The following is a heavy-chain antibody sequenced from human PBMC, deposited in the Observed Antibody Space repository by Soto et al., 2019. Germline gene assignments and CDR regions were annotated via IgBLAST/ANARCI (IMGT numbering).Heavy chain of an antibody. Sequence: GGTPKIPRKSLRYSLLSYWVALVRQRSGKGLEWMGIINPGDSATRYSPSFQGQVTISADKAITTAYLQWNSLKALDTAMYYCARHARSGRGTYNYYGMDVWGQGTTVTVPS. CDR1: RYSLLSYW. CDR3: ARHARSGRGTYNYYGMDV. V-gene: IGHV5-51*01. D-gene: IGHD3-10*01. CDR2: INPGDSAT. J-gene: IGHJ6*02.